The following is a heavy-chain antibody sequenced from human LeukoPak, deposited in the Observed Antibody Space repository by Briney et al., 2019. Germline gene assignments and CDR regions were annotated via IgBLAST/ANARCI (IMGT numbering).Heavy chain of an antibody. Sequence: SQTLSLTCAICVDIDSSNSAAWKWIRQSPSRGLEGLGRTYYRYKWYNDYAVSVKSRITINPDTTKNQFSLQLNSVTPEDTAVCYCAKKIHSSGWSYFDYWGQGTLVTVSS. CDR3: AKKIHSSGWSYFDY. J-gene: IGHJ4*02. CDR1: VDIDSSNSAA. CDR2: TYYRYKWYN. D-gene: IGHD6-13*01. V-gene: IGHV6-1*01.